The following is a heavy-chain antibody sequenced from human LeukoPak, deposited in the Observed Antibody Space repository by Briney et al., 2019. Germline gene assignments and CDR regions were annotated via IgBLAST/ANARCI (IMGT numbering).Heavy chain of an antibody. CDR3: ARDRSIAARFHY. CDR2: IKSSSSYI. Sequence: GGSLRLSCTASGFTLSSHSRDGDPEATGKGLVWVSSIKSSSSYIYYADAVKGRFTISRDNAKNTLYLQMNSLRAEDTAVYYCARDRSIAARFHYWGQGTLVTVSS. D-gene: IGHD6-6*01. V-gene: IGHV3-21*01. CDR1: GFTLSSHS. J-gene: IGHJ4*02.